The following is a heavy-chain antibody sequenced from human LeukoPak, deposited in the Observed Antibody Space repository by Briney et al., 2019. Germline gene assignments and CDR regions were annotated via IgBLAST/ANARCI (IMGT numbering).Heavy chain of an antibody. CDR2: IYTSGST. V-gene: IGHV4-4*07. CDR3: ARDLASPRYYWYFDL. J-gene: IGHJ2*01. D-gene: IGHD3-9*01. CDR1: GGSISSYY. Sequence: SETLSLXCTVSGGSISSYYWSWIRRPAGKGLESIGRIYTSGSTNYNPSLKSRVTMSVDTSKNQFSLKLSSVTAADTAVYYCARDLASPRYYWYFDLWGRGTLVTVSS.